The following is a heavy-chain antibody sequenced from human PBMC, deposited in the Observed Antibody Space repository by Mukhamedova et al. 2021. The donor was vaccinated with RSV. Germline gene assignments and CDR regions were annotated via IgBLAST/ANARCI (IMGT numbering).Heavy chain of an antibody. CDR3: ASANISSEVRFLEWKSGFDY. Sequence: EYMGYIYYSGSTNYNPSLKSRVTISVDTSKNQFSLKLSSVTAADTAVYYCASANISSEVRFLEWKSGFDYWGQGTLVTVSS. V-gene: IGHV4-59*12. CDR2: IYYSGST. J-gene: IGHJ4*02. D-gene: IGHD3-3*01.